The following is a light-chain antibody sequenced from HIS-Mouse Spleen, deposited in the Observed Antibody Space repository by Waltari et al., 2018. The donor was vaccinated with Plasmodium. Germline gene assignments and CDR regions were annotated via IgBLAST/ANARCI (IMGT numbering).Light chain of an antibody. CDR2: KDS. CDR3: QSADSSGTPNWV. Sequence: SYELTQPPSVSVSPGQTARITCSGAALPKQYAYWYQQKPGQAPVLVIYKDSERPSGIAERFSGSSSGTTVTLNISGVQAEDEADYYCQSADSSGTPNWVFGGGTKLTVL. V-gene: IGLV3-25*03. CDR1: ALPKQY. J-gene: IGLJ3*02.